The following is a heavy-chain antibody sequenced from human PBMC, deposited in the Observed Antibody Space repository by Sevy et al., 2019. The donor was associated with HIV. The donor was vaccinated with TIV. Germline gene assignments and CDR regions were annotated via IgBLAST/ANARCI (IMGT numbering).Heavy chain of an antibody. CDR1: GFTFSDHA. CDR3: TTSAYYYDSTSYGPLAL. Sequence: GGSLRLSCAASGFTFSDHAMSWVRQTPGRGLEWVSCINWKADNTGYADSLKGRFTISRDNAKNSLYLQIHSLRAEDTALYYCTTSAYYYDSTSYGPLALWGQGTMVTVS. V-gene: IGHV3-20*04. J-gene: IGHJ3*01. CDR2: INWKADNT. D-gene: IGHD3-22*01.